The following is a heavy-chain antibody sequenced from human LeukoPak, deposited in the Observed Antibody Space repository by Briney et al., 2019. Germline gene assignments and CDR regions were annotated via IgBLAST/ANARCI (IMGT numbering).Heavy chain of an antibody. J-gene: IGHJ5*02. CDR1: GVSMSSTGSC. Sequence: TSETLSLTCTVSGVSMSSTGSCGGWIRQPPGKGLEWIGSIYYSGRTYYNPSLKSRLTISVDTPKNQFSLKLSSVTAADTAVDYGAQSLGASTWFGNCFGPWGPGTLVTVSS. D-gene: IGHD3-10*01. CDR2: IYYSGRT. CDR3: AQSLGASTWFGNCFGP. V-gene: IGHV4-39*01.